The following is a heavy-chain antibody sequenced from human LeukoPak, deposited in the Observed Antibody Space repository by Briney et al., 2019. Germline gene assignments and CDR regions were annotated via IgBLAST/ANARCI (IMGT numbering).Heavy chain of an antibody. D-gene: IGHD6-19*01. CDR1: GYPFSTYW. CDR2: FYSVDSEN. CDR3: ARHGAQLLEICFDP. Sequence: LGESLNTSCQGSGYPFSTYWIGWVRQLPGNGLGWMVIFYSVDSENRYRPPFQDQSTIPADKSISTPYLHWSSLKASDTPVYYCARHGAQLLEICFDPWGQRTLVTVSS. V-gene: IGHV5-51*01. J-gene: IGHJ5*02.